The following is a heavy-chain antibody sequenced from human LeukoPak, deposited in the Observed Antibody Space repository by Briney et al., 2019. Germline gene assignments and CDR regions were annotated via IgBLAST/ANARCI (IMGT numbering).Heavy chain of an antibody. V-gene: IGHV3-30*18. D-gene: IGHD6-19*01. CDR3: AKEGKSSGWYEDYFDY. CDR1: GFTFSSYG. J-gene: IGHJ4*02. CDR2: ISYDGSNK. Sequence: GGSLRLSCAAPGFTFSSYGMRWVRQAPGKGLEWVAVISYDGSNKYYADSVKGRFTISRDNSKNTLYLQMNSLRAEDTAVYYCAKEGKSSGWYEDYFDYWGQGTLVTVSS.